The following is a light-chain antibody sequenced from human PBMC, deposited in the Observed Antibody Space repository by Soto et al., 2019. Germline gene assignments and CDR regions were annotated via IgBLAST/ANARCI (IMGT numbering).Light chain of an antibody. Sequence: EIVLTQSPAPLSFSPGERATLSCRAIQSVSSYLAWYQQNPGQAPRLLIYDASNRATGIPARFSGSGSGTDFTLPISSLAPEDFAVYYCQQRSNWPPITFGQGTRLEIK. J-gene: IGKJ5*01. V-gene: IGKV3-11*01. CDR1: QSVSSY. CDR2: DAS. CDR3: QQRSNWPPIT.